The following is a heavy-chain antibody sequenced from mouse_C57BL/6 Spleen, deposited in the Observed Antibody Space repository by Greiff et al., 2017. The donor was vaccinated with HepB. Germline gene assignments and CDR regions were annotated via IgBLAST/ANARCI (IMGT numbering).Heavy chain of an antibody. D-gene: IGHD2-4*01. J-gene: IGHJ2*01. CDR2: INPYNGGT. V-gene: IGHV1-19*01. Sequence: EVQLQQSGPVLVKPGASVKMSCKASGYTFTDYYMNWVKQSHGKSLEWIGVINPYNGGTSYNQKFKGKATLTVDKSSSTAYMELNSLTSEDSAVYYCARGEDYDEGDYWGQGTTLTVSS. CDR1: GYTFTDYY. CDR3: ARGEDYDEGDY.